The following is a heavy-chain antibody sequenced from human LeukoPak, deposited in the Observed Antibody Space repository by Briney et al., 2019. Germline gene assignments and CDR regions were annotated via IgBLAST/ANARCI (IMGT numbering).Heavy chain of an antibody. V-gene: IGHV3-23*01. CDR3: AKVETSGGANCYALDY. Sequence: GGSLRLSCAASGFTFSSYAMTWVRQAPDKGLEWVSATSGSDGSTYYADSVKGRFTISRDDSQNTLYPQMNSLSAEDTAVYYCAKVETSGGANCYALDYWGQGTLVTVSS. J-gene: IGHJ4*02. CDR1: GFTFSSYA. CDR2: TSGSDGST. D-gene: IGHD2-2*01.